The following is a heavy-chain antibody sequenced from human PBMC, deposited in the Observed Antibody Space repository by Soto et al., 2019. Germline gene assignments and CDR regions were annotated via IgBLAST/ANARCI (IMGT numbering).Heavy chain of an antibody. CDR3: ARQGYYDTSGYYPV. CDR2: IYHSGST. CDR1: CTSFCSSNW. J-gene: IGHJ1*01. Sequence: SGTLSLTCAVTCTSFCSSNWLSWVRQPPGKGLEWIGEIYHSGSTNYNPSLKSRVTISVDKSKNQFSLKLSSVTAADTAVYYCARQGYYDTSGYYPVWGQG. V-gene: IGHV4-4*02. D-gene: IGHD3-22*01.